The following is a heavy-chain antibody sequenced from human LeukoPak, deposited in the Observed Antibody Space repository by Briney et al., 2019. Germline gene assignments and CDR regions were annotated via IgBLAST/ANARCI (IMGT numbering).Heavy chain of an antibody. CDR2: INQDGSDQ. V-gene: IGHV3-7*01. J-gene: IGHJ4*02. CDR3: ARSLWPEDY. D-gene: IGHD2-21*01. Sequence: PGGSLRLSCVASGFTFSSYWASWVRQAPGKGLEWVANINQDGSDQYYADSVRGRFTISRDNAKNSAYLQMNSLRVEDTAVYYCARSLWPEDYWGQGILVTVSS. CDR1: GFTFSSYW.